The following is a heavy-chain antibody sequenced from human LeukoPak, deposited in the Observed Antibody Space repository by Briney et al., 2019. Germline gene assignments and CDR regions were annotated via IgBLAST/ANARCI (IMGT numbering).Heavy chain of an antibody. V-gene: IGHV4-38-2*02. Sequence: SETLSLTCTVSGYSISSGYYWGWIRQPPGKGLEWIGSIYHSGTTYYNPSLKSRVTISVDTSKNQFSLKLTSLTAADTAVYYCARGGEKTGYTYGYNLYFWGQGTLVTVSS. D-gene: IGHD5-18*01. CDR3: ARGGEKTGYTYGYNLYF. J-gene: IGHJ4*02. CDR2: IYHSGTT. CDR1: GYSISSGYY.